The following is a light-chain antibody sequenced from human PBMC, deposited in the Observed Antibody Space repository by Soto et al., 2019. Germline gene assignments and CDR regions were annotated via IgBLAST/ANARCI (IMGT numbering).Light chain of an antibody. Sequence: DIQMTQSPSTLSASVGDRVTITCRASQSISSWLAWYQQKPVKAPKLLIYGASTLESGVPSRFSGSGSGTDFTLTISSLQPDDFATYYCQQYNSYSYTFGQGTKLEIK. CDR3: QQYNSYSYT. J-gene: IGKJ2*01. CDR2: GAS. CDR1: QSISSW. V-gene: IGKV1-5*01.